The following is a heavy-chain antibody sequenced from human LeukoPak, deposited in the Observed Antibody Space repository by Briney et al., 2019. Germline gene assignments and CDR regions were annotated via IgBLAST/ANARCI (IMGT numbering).Heavy chain of an antibody. V-gene: IGHV4-59*01. J-gene: IGHJ4*02. CDR3: ARRAAAAGTLDY. CDR2: IYYSGST. Sequence: SETLSLTCTGSGGSISSYYWSWIRQPPGKGLEWIGYIYYSGSTNYNPSLKSRVTISVDTSKNQFSLKLSSVTAADTAVYYCARRAAAAGTLDYWGQGTLVTVSS. D-gene: IGHD6-13*01. CDR1: GGSISSYY.